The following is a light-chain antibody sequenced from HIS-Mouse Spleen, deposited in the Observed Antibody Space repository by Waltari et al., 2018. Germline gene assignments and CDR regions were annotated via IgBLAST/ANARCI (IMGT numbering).Light chain of an antibody. CDR1: SSDVGGYNY. J-gene: IGLJ2*01. V-gene: IGLV2-14*01. Sequence: QSALTQPASVSGSPGQSITISCTGTSSDVGGYNYVSWYQHHPGKAPKLMIYEVSNRPSGVAKRCSGSKSGNTSSLTISGLQAEDEADYYCSSYTSSSTPVVFGGGTKLTVL. CDR3: SSYTSSSTPVV. CDR2: EVS.